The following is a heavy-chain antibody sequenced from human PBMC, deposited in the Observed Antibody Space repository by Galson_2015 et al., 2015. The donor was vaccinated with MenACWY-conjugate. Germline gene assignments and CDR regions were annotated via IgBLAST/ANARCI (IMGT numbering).Heavy chain of an antibody. CDR1: GFTFGSFD. J-gene: IGHJ2*01. V-gene: IGHV3-13*01. CDR3: ARDRRAAGAFRANWYFNL. D-gene: IGHD6-13*01. Sequence: SLRLSCAASGFTFGSFDMHWVRQATGTGLEWVSSICVSGDTWSPASVKGRFTMSRENAKNSVYLQLNNLRAEDTAVYYCARDRRAAGAFRANWYFNLWGRGTLVTVSS. CDR2: ICVSGDT.